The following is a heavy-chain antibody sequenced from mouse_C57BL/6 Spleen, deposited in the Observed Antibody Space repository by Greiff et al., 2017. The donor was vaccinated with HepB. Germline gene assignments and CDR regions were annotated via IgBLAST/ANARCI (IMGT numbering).Heavy chain of an antibody. V-gene: IGHV1-82*01. CDR2: IYPGDGDT. CDR1: GYAFRSSW. J-gene: IGHJ3*01. CDR3: ARGELGRGWFAY. Sequence: QVQLQPSGPELVKPGASVKISCKASGYAFRSSWMNWVKQRPGKGLEWIGRIYPGDGDTNYNGKFKGKAKLTADKSSSTAYVQLSSRTSEDSAVYFCARGELGRGWFAYWGQGTLVTVSA. D-gene: IGHD4-1*01.